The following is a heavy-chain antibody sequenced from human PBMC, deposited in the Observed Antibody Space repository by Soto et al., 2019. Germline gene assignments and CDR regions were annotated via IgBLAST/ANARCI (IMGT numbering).Heavy chain of an antibody. V-gene: IGHV4-30-4*01. D-gene: IGHD6-13*01. Sequence: SETLSLTCNVSGGPINSPDYYWSWIRQSPGKGLEWIGYLYFNGGTQYNPSLRTPISMSLDTSKKHFSLKMRSVTGADTAVYYCARGISKYSSWYEPHTWIDASGQGALVTVST. J-gene: IGHJ5*02. CDR3: ARGISKYSSWYEPHTWIDA. CDR2: LYFNGGT. CDR1: GGPINSPDYY.